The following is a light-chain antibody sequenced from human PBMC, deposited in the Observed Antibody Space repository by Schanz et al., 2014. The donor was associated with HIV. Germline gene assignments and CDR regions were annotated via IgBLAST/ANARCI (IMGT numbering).Light chain of an antibody. CDR2: DFA. J-gene: IGLJ1*01. CDR1: SSDLGRLNC. V-gene: IGLV2-14*03. Sequence: QSALTQPASVSGSPGQSISISCTGTSSDLGRLNCVSWYQQHPGKAPKLVISDFANRPSGVSDRFSGSKSGNTASLTIFDLQPEDEADYYCSSLSTSGAPVFGTGTKLTVL. CDR3: SSLSTSGAPV.